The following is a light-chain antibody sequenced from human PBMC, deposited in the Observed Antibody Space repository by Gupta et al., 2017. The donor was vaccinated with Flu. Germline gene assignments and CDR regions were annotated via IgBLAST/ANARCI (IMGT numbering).Light chain of an antibody. J-gene: IGKJ2*01. Sequence: DIQITQSPSSLSASVGDRVTITCPASQSISTYLNWYQQKPGKAPELLIYAASTLQSGVPSRFSGSGSGTDFTLTISSLQAEDSASFYCQQCAGDPPTLGEGTKLEIK. V-gene: IGKV1-39*01. CDR1: QSISTY. CDR2: AAS. CDR3: QQCAGDPPT.